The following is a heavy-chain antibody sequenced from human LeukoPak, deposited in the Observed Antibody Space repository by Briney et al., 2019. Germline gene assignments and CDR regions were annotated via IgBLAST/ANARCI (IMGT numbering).Heavy chain of an antibody. J-gene: IGHJ4*02. CDR1: GYTFTSYD. D-gene: IGHD6-13*01. V-gene: IGHV1-8*01. CDR2: MNPNSGNT. CDR3: ARGGVAEAGY. Sequence: ASVTVSCTASGYTFTSYDINWVRQAPGQGLEWMGWMNPNSGNTGYAQKFQGRVTMTRNTSISTAYMELSSLRSEDTAVYYCARGGVAEAGYWGQGTLVTVSS.